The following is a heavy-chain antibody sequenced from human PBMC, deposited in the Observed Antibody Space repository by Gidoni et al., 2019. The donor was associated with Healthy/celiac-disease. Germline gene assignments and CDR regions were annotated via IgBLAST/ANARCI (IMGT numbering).Heavy chain of an antibody. V-gene: IGHV1-69*02. CDR2: IIPILGIA. CDR1: GGTFSSYT. CDR3: ARMTYYDILTGLESYYYYGMDV. Sequence: QVQLVQSGAEVKKPGSSVKVSCKASGGTFSSYTISWVRQAPGQGLEWMGRIIPILGIANYAQKFQGRVTITADKSTSTAYMELSSLRSEDTAVYYCARMTYYDILTGLESYYYYGMDVWGQGTTVTVSS. J-gene: IGHJ6*02. D-gene: IGHD3-9*01.